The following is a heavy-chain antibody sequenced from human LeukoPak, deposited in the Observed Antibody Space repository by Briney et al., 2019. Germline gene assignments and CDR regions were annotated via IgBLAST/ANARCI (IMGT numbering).Heavy chain of an antibody. CDR3: ARERGDYYGSGSYYKAYYYGMDV. V-gene: IGHV4-30-4*01. J-gene: IGHJ6*02. D-gene: IGHD3-10*01. CDR2: IYYSGST. Sequence: SETLSLTCTVSGGSISSGDYYWSWIRQPPGKGLEWNGYIYYSGSTYYNPSLKSRVTISVDTSKNQFSLKLSSVTAADTAVYYCARERGDYYGSGSYYKAYYYGMDVWGQGTTVTVSS. CDR1: GGSISSGDYY.